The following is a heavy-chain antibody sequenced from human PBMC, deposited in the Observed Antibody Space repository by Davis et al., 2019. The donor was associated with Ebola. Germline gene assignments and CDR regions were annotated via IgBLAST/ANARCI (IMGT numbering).Heavy chain of an antibody. D-gene: IGHD2-21*02. V-gene: IGHV3-23*01. Sequence: PGGSLRLSCAASGFTFSNCAVTWVRQAPGKGLEWVSAISGSGGNKYYADSVKGRFTISRDNFKNTVYLQMNSLRAEDTAVYYCAKVYCGGDCPIRYWYFDLWGRGTLVTVSS. CDR1: GFTFSNCA. CDR2: ISGSGGNK. CDR3: AKVYCGGDCPIRYWYFDL. J-gene: IGHJ2*01.